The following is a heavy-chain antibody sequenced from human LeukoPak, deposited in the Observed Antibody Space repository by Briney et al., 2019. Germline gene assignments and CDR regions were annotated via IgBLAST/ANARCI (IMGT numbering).Heavy chain of an antibody. V-gene: IGHV3-9*01. CDR3: AKDMNNVDIAMVPDY. J-gene: IGHJ4*02. CDR2: TSCNSGSI. D-gene: IGHD5-18*01. CDR1: AFTFDDYA. Sequence: QSGGSLRLSCAASAFTFDDYAMDWVRQAPGQGLEWVSGTSCNSGSIGYADSVKGRFTISRDNAKNSLYLQMNSLRAEDTALYYCAKDMNNVDIAMVPDYWGQGTLVTVSA.